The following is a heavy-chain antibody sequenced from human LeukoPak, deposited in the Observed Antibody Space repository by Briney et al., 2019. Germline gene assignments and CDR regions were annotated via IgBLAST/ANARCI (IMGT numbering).Heavy chain of an antibody. V-gene: IGHV3-48*01. CDR1: GFSFNTYI. CDR3: ARSRYDSYGYFFCGY. D-gene: IGHD5-18*01. J-gene: IGHJ4*02. Sequence: PGGSLRLSCTASGFSFNTYIMNWVRQAPGKGLEWISYINSGSSITQYADSVTGRFTISRDNARNSLYLQMNSLRAEDTAVYFCARSRYDSYGYFFCGYWGQGTLVTVSS. CDR2: INSGSSIT.